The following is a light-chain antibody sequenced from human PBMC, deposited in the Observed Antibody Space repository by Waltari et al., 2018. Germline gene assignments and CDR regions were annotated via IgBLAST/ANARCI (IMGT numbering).Light chain of an antibody. V-gene: IGLV1-44*01. CDR2: GNK. J-gene: IGLJ2*01. CDR1: SSNIAVNT. CDR3: AAGDDSLYGRV. Sequence: QSVLTQPPSASGTPGQTVNIACSGGSSNIAVNTVNWYQQLPGMAPKVLINGNKQQPSGAPDRFCGSTFRTPASQAISRLQSEDEADYYCAAGDDSLYGRVFGGGTKLAVL.